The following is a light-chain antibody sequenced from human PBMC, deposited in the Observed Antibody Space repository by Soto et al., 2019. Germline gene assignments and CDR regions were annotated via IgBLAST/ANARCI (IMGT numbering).Light chain of an antibody. V-gene: IGLV2-14*01. CDR1: TSDIGTYNY. Sequence: QSALTQPAAVSGSPGESITISCTGTTSDIGTYNYVSWFQQYSGKAPKLLIYKVNNRPSGVSNRFSGSKSGHSASLTISGLQSEDEADYYCNSMTISSTSRYVFGTGTKLTVL. J-gene: IGLJ1*01. CDR2: KVN. CDR3: NSMTISSTSRYV.